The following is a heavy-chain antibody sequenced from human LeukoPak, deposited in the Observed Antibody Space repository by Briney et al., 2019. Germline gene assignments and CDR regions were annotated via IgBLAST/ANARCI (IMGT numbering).Heavy chain of an antibody. Sequence: SETLSLTCAVYGGSFSGYYWSWIRQPPGKGLEWIGEINHSGSTNYNPALKSPDTITVATSKNQCSLKLSSATAADTAVYYCASFEPTIPRYWGQGTLVTVSS. V-gene: IGHV4-34*01. CDR3: ASFEPTIPRY. CDR2: INHSGST. J-gene: IGHJ4*02. D-gene: IGHD5-12*01. CDR1: GGSFSGYY.